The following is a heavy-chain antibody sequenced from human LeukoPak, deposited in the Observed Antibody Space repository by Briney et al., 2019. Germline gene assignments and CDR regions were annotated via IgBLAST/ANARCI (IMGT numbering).Heavy chain of an antibody. J-gene: IGHJ5*02. CDR1: GFTFSSYG. CDR3: AKGSSWGTVVTPGGPSA. V-gene: IGHV3-30*02. Sequence: GGSLRLSCAASGFTFSSYGMHWVRQAPGKGLEWVAFIRYDGSNKYYADSVKGRFTISRDNSKNTLYLQMNSLRAEDTAVYYCAKGSSWGTVVTPGGPSAWGQGTLVTVSS. CDR2: IRYDGSNK. D-gene: IGHD4-23*01.